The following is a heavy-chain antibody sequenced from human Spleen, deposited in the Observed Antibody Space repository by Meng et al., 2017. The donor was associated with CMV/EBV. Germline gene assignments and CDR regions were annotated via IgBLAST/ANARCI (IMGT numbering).Heavy chain of an antibody. D-gene: IGHD3-3*01. CDR1: GFTFSSYW. J-gene: IGHJ6*02. CDR2: INSDGSST. V-gene: IGHV3-74*01. Sequence: GESLKISCAASGFTFSSYWMHWVRQAPGKGLVWVSRINSDGSSTTYADSVRGRFTISRDNAKNTLNLQMNSLRAEDTAVYYCARGRPGYDFWSGYHQNSYYYYGLDVWGQGTTVTVSS. CDR3: ARGRPGYDFWSGYHQNSYYYYGLDV.